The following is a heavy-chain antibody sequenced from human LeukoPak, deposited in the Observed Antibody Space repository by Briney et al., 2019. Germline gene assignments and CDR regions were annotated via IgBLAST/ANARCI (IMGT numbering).Heavy chain of an antibody. J-gene: IGHJ4*02. CDR1: GGSLSSYY. V-gene: IGHV4-59*08. D-gene: IGHD7-27*01. CDR3: ASLGIGPYYFDY. CDR2: IYYSGST. Sequence: SETLSLTCTVSGGSLSSYYWSWIRQPPGKGLAWIGYIYYSGSTNYNPSLKSRVTISVDTSKNQFSLKLSSVTAADTAVYYCASLGIGPYYFDYWGQGTLVTVSS.